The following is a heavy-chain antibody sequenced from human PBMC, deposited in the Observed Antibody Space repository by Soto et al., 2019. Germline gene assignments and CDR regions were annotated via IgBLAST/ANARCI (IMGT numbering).Heavy chain of an antibody. CDR3: ARDEVPAANWLDR. CDR2: ISGYNGNT. V-gene: IGHV1-18*01. Sequence: GASVKVSCKASGDIVINYGITWVRQAPGQGLEWMGWISGYNGNTKYADKLQGRVTMTTDTSTTTAYMELRSLRSDDTAVYYCARDEVPAANWLDRWGQGTLVTVSS. CDR1: GDIVINYG. J-gene: IGHJ5*02. D-gene: IGHD2-2*01.